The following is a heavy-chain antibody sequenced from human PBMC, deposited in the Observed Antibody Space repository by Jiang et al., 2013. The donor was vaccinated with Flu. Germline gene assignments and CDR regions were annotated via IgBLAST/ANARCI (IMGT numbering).Heavy chain of an antibody. CDR3: ARRSDFGDFMGPLDY. D-gene: IGHD4-17*01. CDR1: GYTFTNYA. J-gene: IGHJ4*02. Sequence: QSGSELKQPGASVKVSCKASGYTFTNYAMNWVRQAPGHGLEWMGWIHTNTGNPTYAQGFTGRFVFSLDTSVSTAFLQISSLKAEDTAVYYCARRSDFGDFMGPLDYWAEGTLVTVSS. CDR2: IHTNTGNP. V-gene: IGHV7-4-1*02.